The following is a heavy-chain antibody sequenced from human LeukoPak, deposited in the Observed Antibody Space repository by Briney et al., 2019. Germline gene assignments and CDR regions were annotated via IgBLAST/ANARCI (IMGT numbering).Heavy chain of an antibody. Sequence: GESLKISCKGSGYSFTSYWIGWVRQMPGKGLEWLAIIYPSDSGTRYSPSFQGQVTISADKSISTAYLQWSSLKASDTAMYYCARRRDGYNQVYFDYWGQGTLVTVSS. D-gene: IGHD5-24*01. J-gene: IGHJ4*02. CDR1: GYSFTSYW. CDR3: ARRRDGYNQVYFDY. V-gene: IGHV5-51*01. CDR2: IYPSDSGT.